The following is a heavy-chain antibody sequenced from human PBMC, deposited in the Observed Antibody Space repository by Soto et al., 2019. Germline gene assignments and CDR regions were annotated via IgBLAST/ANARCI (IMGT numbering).Heavy chain of an antibody. D-gene: IGHD3-22*01. CDR2: ISYDGSDI. V-gene: IGHV3-30-3*01. CDR1: GFTFSIYA. CDR3: AGPYYDSSGWINWFDP. J-gene: IGHJ5*02. Sequence: GGSLRLSCAASGFTFSIYAMHWVRQAPGKGLEWVAVISYDGSDIYYADSVKGRFTISRDNSKNSLYLQMNSLRAEDTAVYYCAGPYYDSSGWINWFDPWGQGTLVTVSS.